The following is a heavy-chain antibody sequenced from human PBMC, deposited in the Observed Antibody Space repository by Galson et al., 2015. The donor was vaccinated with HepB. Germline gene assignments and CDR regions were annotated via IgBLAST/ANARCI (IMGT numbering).Heavy chain of an antibody. V-gene: IGHV1-18*01. D-gene: IGHD2-21*01. CDR1: RYSFTQYG. CDR3: ARAPYGASAPDH. J-gene: IGHJ5*02. CDR2: ISGYSADT. Sequence: LVKVSCKGSRYSFTQYGITWVRQAPGHGLEWMGWISGYSADTNYAQNFQGRVSMTADPETSTVYMELRTLRYDETAVYYCARAPYGASAPDHWGQGTLVTVSS.